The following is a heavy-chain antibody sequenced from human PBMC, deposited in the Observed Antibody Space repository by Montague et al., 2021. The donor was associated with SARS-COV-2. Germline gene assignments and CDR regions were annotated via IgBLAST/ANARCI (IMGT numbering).Heavy chain of an antibody. V-gene: IGHV1-24*01. CDR3: AKLGLKVITYAFAI. Sequence: SVKVSCKVSEYSLSDFSLQMHWVRQAPGKGLEWIGEFDSQDGEATYAPKYQGRIIMTEDRSTDTVYMELSSLRSNDTAVYYCAKLGLKVITYAFAIWGQGTLVTVSS. D-gene: IGHD3-22*01. CDR1: EYSLSDFS. J-gene: IGHJ3*02. CDR2: FDSQDGEA.